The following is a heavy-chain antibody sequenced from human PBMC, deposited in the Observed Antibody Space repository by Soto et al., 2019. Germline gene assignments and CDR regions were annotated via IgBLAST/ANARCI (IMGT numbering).Heavy chain of an antibody. CDR2: IIPIFGTA. CDR1: GGTFSSYA. D-gene: IGHD5-12*01. V-gene: IGHV1-69*13. CDR3: ARGRRVATIIVPYGMDV. J-gene: IGHJ6*02. Sequence: ASVKVSCKASGGTFSSYAISWVRQAPGQGLEWMGGIIPIFGTANYAQKFQGRVTITADESTSTAYMELSSLRSEDTAVYYCARGRRVATIIVPYGMDVWGQGTTVTAP.